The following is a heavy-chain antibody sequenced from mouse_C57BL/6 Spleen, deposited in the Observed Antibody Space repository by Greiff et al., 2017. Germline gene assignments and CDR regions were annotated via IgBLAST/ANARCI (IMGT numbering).Heavy chain of an antibody. J-gene: IGHJ4*01. CDR2: ISSGSSTI. D-gene: IGHD1-1*01. CDR3: AWRFITSVVASRDDAVDC. Sequence: EVHLVESGGGLVKPGGSLKLSCAASGFTFSDYGMHWVRQAPEKGLEWVAYISSGSSTIYYADTVKGRFTISRDNAKNTLFLQITSLRSEDTAMYYCAWRFITSVVASRDDAVDCWGQGTSVTVSS. V-gene: IGHV5-17*01. CDR1: GFTFSDYG.